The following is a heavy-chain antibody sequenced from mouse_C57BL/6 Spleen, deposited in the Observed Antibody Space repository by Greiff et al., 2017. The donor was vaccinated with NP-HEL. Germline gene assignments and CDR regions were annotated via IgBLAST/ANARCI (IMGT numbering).Heavy chain of an antibody. CDR3: ARKSDGTAWFAY. Sequence: QVQLQQSGPGLVQPSQSLSITCTVSGFSLTSYGVHWVRQSPGKGLEWLGVIWSGGSTDYNAAFISRLSISKDNSKSQVFFKMNSLQADDTAIYYCARKSDGTAWFAYWGQGTLVTVSA. CDR1: GFSLTSYG. CDR2: IWSGGST. J-gene: IGHJ3*01. D-gene: IGHD1-1*01. V-gene: IGHV2-2*01.